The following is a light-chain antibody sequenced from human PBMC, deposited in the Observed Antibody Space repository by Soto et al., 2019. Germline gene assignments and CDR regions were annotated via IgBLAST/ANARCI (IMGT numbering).Light chain of an antibody. CDR1: HSVLRSDNQNY. Sequence: DIVMTQSPDSLAVSLGERATINCKSSHSVLRSDNQNYLTWYQQKPGQPPKVLIYWASTRESGVPERFSGSGSGTDFTLTISSLQTEDVAVYYCQQFYSTPNTFGQGTKLEIK. J-gene: IGKJ2*01. V-gene: IGKV4-1*01. CDR3: QQFYSTPNT. CDR2: WAS.